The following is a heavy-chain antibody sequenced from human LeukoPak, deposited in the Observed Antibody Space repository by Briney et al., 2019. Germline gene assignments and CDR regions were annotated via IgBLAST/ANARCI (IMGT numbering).Heavy chain of an antibody. D-gene: IGHD3-10*01. J-gene: IGHJ6*04. CDR1: GFTLITYW. CDR3: ARFGSDGSGSYADV. Sequence: GGSLRLSCAASGFTLITYWMTWVRQAPGKGLEWVSYISSSGSTIYYADSVKGRFTISRDNAENSLYLQMNSLRAEDTAVYYCARFGSDGSGSYADVWGKGTTVTISS. V-gene: IGHV3-48*04. CDR2: ISSSGSTI.